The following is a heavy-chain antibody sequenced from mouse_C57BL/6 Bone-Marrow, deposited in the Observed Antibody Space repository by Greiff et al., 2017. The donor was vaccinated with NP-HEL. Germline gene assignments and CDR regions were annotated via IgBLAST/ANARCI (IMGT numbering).Heavy chain of an antibody. D-gene: IGHD1-1*01. CDR2: IDPSDSYT. CDR3: ARRYGSSPHYYAMDY. V-gene: IGHV1-59*01. CDR1: GYTFTSYW. J-gene: IGHJ4*01. Sequence: VQLKQPGAELVRPGTSVKLSCKASGYTFTSYWMHWVKQRPGQGLEWIGVIDPSDSYTNYNQKFKGKATLTVDTSSSTAYMQLSSLTSEDSAVYYCARRYGSSPHYYAMDYWGQGTSVTVSS.